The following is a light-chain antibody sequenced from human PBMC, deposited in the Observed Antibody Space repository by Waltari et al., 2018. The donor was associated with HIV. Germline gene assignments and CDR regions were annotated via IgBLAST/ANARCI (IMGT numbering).Light chain of an antibody. J-gene: IGKJ1*01. CDR3: QQYYSTPWT. CDR1: QSVLYRSNNRNY. CDR2: WAS. Sequence: DIVMTQSPDSLVVSLGERATINCKSSQSVLYRSNNRNYLAWYQQKPGQPPKLLIYWASTRASGVPDRFSGRGSGTDFTLTISSLQAEDVAVYYCQQYYSTPWTFGQGTKVEIK. V-gene: IGKV4-1*01.